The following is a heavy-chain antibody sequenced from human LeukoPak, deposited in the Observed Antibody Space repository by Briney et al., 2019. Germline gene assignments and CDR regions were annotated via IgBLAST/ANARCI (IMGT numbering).Heavy chain of an antibody. V-gene: IGHV4-59*01. J-gene: IGHJ4*02. CDR2: LYYSGST. D-gene: IGHD1-26*01. Sequence: SETLSLTCTVSGGSISSYYWSWIRQPPGKGLEWIGYLYYSGSTNYNPSLKSRVTISIDTSKNQFSLKLSSVTAADTAVYYCARGGGSYPYHFDYWGQGTLVTVSS. CDR3: ARGGGSYPYHFDY. CDR1: GGSISSYY.